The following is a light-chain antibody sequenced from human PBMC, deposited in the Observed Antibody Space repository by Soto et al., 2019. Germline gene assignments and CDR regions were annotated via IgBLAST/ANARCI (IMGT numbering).Light chain of an antibody. CDR2: GAS. V-gene: IGKV3-20*01. CDR3: QLYGSYTFT. CDR1: QSVTSHF. J-gene: IGKJ2*01. Sequence: EVVLTQSPGTLSLSPGERATLSCRTSQSVTSHFLSWFQQKPGQPPRLLLYGASRRAAGTPDRFSGSGSGTDFTLVISRLEPDDSAVYHCQLYGSYTFTFGQGTKLES.